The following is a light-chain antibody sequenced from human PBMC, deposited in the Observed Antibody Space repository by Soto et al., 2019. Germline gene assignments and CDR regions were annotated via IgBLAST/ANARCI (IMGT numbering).Light chain of an antibody. CDR1: QSISSY. CDR3: QQGPSLPWT. Sequence: DIQMTQSPSSLPASVGDRVTITCRASQSISSYLNWYQHKPGKAPKLLIYSATKLQSGVPSRFSGGGSGTDFTLTISSLQPEDFATYSCQQGPSLPWTFGQGTKVEIK. CDR2: SAT. V-gene: IGKV1-39*01. J-gene: IGKJ1*01.